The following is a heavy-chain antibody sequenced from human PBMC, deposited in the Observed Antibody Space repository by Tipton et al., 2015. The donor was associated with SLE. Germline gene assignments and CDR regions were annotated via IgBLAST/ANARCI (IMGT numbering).Heavy chain of an antibody. D-gene: IGHD2-2*01. CDR3: ARDYSSITGLEYMDV. J-gene: IGHJ6*03. Sequence: SLRLSCAASRFTFFYYGMHWVRQAPGRGLEWVAVISYDGSNKYYADSVKGRFTISRDNSKNTLYLQMNSLRAEDTAVYYCARDYSSITGLEYMDVWGKGTTVTVSS. V-gene: IGHV3-30*03. CDR1: RFTFFYYG. CDR2: ISYDGSNK.